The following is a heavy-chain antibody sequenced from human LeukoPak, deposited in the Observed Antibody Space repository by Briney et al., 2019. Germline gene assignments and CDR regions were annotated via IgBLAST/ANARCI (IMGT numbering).Heavy chain of an antibody. Sequence: GGSLRLSCAASGFTFSSYSMNWVRQAPGKGLEWVSSISSSSSYIYHADSVKGRFTISRDNAKNSLYLQMNSLRAEDTAVYYCARAPRSPGHYFDYWGQGTLVTVSS. V-gene: IGHV3-21*01. CDR3: ARAPRSPGHYFDY. J-gene: IGHJ4*02. CDR2: ISSSSSYI. CDR1: GFTFSSYS.